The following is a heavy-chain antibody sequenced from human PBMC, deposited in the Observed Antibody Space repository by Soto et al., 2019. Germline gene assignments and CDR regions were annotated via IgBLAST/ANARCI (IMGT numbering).Heavy chain of an antibody. CDR3: ARARLDTPALDY. CDR2: ISYDGSNK. V-gene: IGHV3-30-3*01. D-gene: IGHD2-2*01. Sequence: QVQLVESGGGVVQPGRSLRLSCAASGFTFSSYAMHWVRQAPGKGLEWVAVISYDGSNKYYADSVKGRFTISRDSSKNTRYLQMNSLRAEDTAVYYWARARLDTPALDYWGQGTLVTVSS. CDR1: GFTFSSYA. J-gene: IGHJ4*02.